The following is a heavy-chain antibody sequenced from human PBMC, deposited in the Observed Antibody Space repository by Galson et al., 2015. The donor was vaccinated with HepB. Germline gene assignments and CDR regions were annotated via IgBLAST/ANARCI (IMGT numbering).Heavy chain of an antibody. J-gene: IGHJ6*02. V-gene: IGHV3-20*04. CDR2: INWNGGST. CDR3: ARRLPPYGYYYYYGMDV. D-gene: IGHD6-25*01. CDR1: GFTFDDYG. Sequence: SLRLSCAASGFTFDDYGMSWVRQAPGKGLEWVSGINWNGGSTGYADSVKGRFTISRDNAKNSLYLQMNSLRAEDTALYYCARRLPPYGYYYYYGMDVWGQGTTVTVSS.